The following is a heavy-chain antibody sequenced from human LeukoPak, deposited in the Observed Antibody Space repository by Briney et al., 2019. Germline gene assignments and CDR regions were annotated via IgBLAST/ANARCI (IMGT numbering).Heavy chain of an antibody. J-gene: IGHJ4*02. Sequence: GGSLGLFCAASGFTFSDYYMSWIRQAPGKGLEWVSYISSSGSTIYYADSVKGRFTISRDNAKNSLYLQMNSLRAEDTAVYYCAKEESYGYFDYWGQGTLVTVSS. CDR1: GFTFSDYY. CDR3: AKEESYGYFDY. D-gene: IGHD5-18*01. V-gene: IGHV3-11*04. CDR2: ISSSGSTI.